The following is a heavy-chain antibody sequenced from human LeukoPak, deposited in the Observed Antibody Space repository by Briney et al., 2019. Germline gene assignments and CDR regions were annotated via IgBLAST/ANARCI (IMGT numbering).Heavy chain of an antibody. V-gene: IGHV4-34*01. CDR1: GGSFSGYY. J-gene: IGHJ4*02. CDR3: ARSGMVVTAIYY. CDR2: INHSGST. Sequence: SETLSLTCAVYGGSFSGYYWSWIRQPPGKGLEWIGEINHSGSTNYNPSLKSRVTISVDTSKNQFSLKLSSVTAADTAVYYCARSGMVVTAIYYWGQGTLVTVSS. D-gene: IGHD2-21*02.